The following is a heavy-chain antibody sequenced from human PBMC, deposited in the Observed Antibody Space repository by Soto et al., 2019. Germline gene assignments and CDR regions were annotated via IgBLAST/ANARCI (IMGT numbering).Heavy chain of an antibody. V-gene: IGHV4-4*07. Sequence: SETLSLTCTVSGGSISSYYWSWIRQTAGKGLEWIGRIYPSGNTNYNPSLKSRVTLSIDTSKNQLSLKLSSVTAADTAVYFCAGDEGYYYSGMDVWGQGTAVTVSS. CDR3: AGDEGYYYSGMDV. CDR2: IYPSGNT. CDR1: GGSISSYY. J-gene: IGHJ6*02.